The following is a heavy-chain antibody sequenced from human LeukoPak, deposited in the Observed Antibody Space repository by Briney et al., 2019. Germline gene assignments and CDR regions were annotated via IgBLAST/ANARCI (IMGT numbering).Heavy chain of an antibody. CDR3: AKDRAPWFGESDY. Sequence: GGSLRLSCTASGITFRSNSMNWVRQAPGKGLEWVSYISSWSTTTHYADSVKGRFTISRDNAKNSLYLQMNSLRAEDTAVYYCAKDRAPWFGESDYWGQGTLVTVSS. V-gene: IGHV3-48*01. CDR1: GITFRSNS. D-gene: IGHD3-10*01. J-gene: IGHJ4*02. CDR2: ISSWSTTT.